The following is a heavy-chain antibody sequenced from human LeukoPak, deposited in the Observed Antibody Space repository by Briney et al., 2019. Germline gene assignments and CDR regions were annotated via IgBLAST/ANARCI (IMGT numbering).Heavy chain of an antibody. CDR2: ISGSGGST. CDR1: GFTFSSYG. V-gene: IGHV3-23*01. J-gene: IGHJ4*02. CDR3: AKGPTYGSGSYFDY. Sequence: LPGGSLRLSCAASGFTFSSYGMSWVRQAPGKGLEWVSAISGSGGSTYYADSVKGRFTISRDNSKNTLYLQMNSLRAEDTAVYYCAKGPTYGSGSYFDYWGQGTLVTVSS. D-gene: IGHD3-10*01.